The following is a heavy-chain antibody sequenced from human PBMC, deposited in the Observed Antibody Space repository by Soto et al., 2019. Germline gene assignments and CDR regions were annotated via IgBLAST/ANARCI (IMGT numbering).Heavy chain of an antibody. D-gene: IGHD2-15*01. J-gene: IGHJ4*02. Sequence: SETLSLTCNVSGGSISSSSYYWGWIRQAPGKGLEWIGSVYYTGTTYYNPSLKSRVTISVDTSKNHFSLKVSSVTAADTSVYYCARAEILSQPVVSVFDYWGQGTLVTVSS. CDR3: ARAEILSQPVVSVFDY. CDR1: GGSISSSSYY. CDR2: VYYTGTT. V-gene: IGHV4-39*02.